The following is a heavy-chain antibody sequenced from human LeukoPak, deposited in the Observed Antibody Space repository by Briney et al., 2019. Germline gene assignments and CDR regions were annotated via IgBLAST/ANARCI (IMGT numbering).Heavy chain of an antibody. V-gene: IGHV4-38-2*02. D-gene: IGHD1-26*01. Sequence: KPSETLSLTCTVSGYSISSGYYWGWIRQPPGKGLEWIGSIYHSGSTYYNPSFKSRVTISVDTSKNQFSLKLTSMTATDTAVYYCARIGLKGGWEQLGTNYFDAWGQGTLVTVSS. J-gene: IGHJ4*02. CDR1: GYSISSGYY. CDR3: ARIGLKGGWEQLGTNYFDA. CDR2: IYHSGST.